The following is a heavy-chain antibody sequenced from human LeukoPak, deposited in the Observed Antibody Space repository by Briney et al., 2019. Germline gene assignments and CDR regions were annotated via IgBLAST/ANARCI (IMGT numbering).Heavy chain of an antibody. CDR3: ARSYGSGSYSIDY. CDR2: ISSSGSTI. J-gene: IGHJ4*02. D-gene: IGHD3-10*01. CDR1: GFTFSSYS. Sequence: GGSLRLSCAASGFTFSSYSMNWVRQAPGKGLEWVSYISSSGSTIYYADSVKGRFTISRDNAKNSLYLQMNSLRAEDTAVYYCARSYGSGSYSIDYWGQGTLVTVSS. V-gene: IGHV3-48*04.